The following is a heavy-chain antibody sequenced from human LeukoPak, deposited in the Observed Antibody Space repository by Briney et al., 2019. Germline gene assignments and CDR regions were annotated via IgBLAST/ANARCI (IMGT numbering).Heavy chain of an antibody. CDR3: ARGLHDYCFDY. CDR2: IYSSGST. CDR1: GDSMNDNY. D-gene: IGHD2-21*02. Sequence: SETLSLTCTVSGDSMNDNYWNWIRQAPGKGLEWIGYIYSSGSTIYNPSLKTRVTMSIHTSKNQFSLRLSSVTAADTAVYYCARGLHDYCFDYWGQGSLVAVSS. V-gene: IGHV4-59*01. J-gene: IGHJ4*02.